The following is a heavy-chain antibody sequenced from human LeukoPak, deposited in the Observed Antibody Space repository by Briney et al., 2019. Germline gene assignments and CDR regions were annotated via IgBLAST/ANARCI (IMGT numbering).Heavy chain of an antibody. CDR1: GFNFSSYG. D-gene: IGHD5-18*01. Sequence: PGRSLRLSCAASGFNFSSYGMRWVRQAPGKGLEWVAVISYDGSNKYYADSVKGRFTISRDNSKNTLYLQMNSLRAEDTAVYYCARVSYGYSYLDYWGQGTLATVSS. CDR3: ARVSYGYSYLDY. CDR2: ISYDGSNK. V-gene: IGHV3-30*03. J-gene: IGHJ4*02.